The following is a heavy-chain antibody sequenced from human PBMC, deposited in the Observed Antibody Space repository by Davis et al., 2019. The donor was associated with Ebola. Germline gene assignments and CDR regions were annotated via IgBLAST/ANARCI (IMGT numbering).Heavy chain of an antibody. V-gene: IGHV1-69*13. J-gene: IGHJ6*02. D-gene: IGHD7-27*01. CDR3: ARARLGRDYGMDV. CDR2: IIPIFGTA. Sequence: SVNVSCQASVGTFSSYAISWVRQAPGQGLEWMGGIIPIFGTANYAQKFQGRVTINADESTSTAYMELSSLRSEDTAVYYCARARLGRDYGMDVWGQGTTVTVSS. CDR1: VGTFSSYA.